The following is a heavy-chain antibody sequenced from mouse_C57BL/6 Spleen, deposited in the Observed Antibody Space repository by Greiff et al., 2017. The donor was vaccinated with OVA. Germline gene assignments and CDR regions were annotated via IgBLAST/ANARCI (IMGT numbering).Heavy chain of an antibody. V-gene: IGHV1-12*01. CDR1: GYPFTRYY. Sequence: LQQSGAELVRPGASVKMSCKASGYPFTRYYLHWVKQTPRQGLEWLCALYPGNGDTSYNQKFKGKATLTVDKSSSTAYMQLSSLTSEDSAVYFCARGVHYGSSSDYFDYWGQGTTLTVSS. CDR3: ARGVHYGSSSDYFDY. J-gene: IGHJ2*01. CDR2: LYPGNGDT. D-gene: IGHD1-1*01.